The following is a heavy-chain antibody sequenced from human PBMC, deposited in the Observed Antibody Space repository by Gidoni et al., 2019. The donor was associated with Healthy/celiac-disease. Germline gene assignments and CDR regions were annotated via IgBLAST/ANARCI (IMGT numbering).Heavy chain of an antibody. J-gene: IGHJ6*02. CDR2: IHYSGTT. CDR3: ARLEDFWRGSYGMDV. Sequence: QLQLQESDPGLVKPSETLSPTCTVSGCSISISSYYWGWIRQPPGKGLEWIGSIHYSGTTYYNPSLKSRVTISVDTSKNQFSLKLSSVTAADTAVYYCARLEDFWRGSYGMDVWGQGTTVTVSS. CDR1: GCSISISSYY. V-gene: IGHV4-39*07. D-gene: IGHD3-3*01.